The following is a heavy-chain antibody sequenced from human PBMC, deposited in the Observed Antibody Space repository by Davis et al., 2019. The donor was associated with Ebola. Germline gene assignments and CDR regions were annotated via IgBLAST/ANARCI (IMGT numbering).Heavy chain of an antibody. CDR3: ARVPDFWSGYYAY. J-gene: IGHJ4*02. D-gene: IGHD3-3*01. Sequence: SETLSLTCTVSGGSISSSSYYWGWIRQPPGKGLEWIGSIYYSGSTYYNSSLKSRVTISVDTSKNQFSLKLSSVTAADTAVYYCARVPDFWSGYYAYWGQGTLVTVSS. V-gene: IGHV4-39*07. CDR2: IYYSGST. CDR1: GGSISSSSYY.